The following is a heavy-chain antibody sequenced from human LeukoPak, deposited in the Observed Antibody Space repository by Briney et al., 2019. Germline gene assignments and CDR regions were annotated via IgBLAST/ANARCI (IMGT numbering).Heavy chain of an antibody. D-gene: IGHD3-10*02. CDR1: GGSFTSFY. CDR2: FFSSGTT. Sequence: PSETLSLTCTVSGGSFTSFYWSWIRQPAGKRLEWIGRFFSSGTTNYNPSFKSRATISIDKSKNQFSLKLTSVTAADTAVYYCARCSGIYGHDYWGQGTLVSVSS. J-gene: IGHJ4*02. CDR3: ARCSGIYGHDY. V-gene: IGHV4-4*07.